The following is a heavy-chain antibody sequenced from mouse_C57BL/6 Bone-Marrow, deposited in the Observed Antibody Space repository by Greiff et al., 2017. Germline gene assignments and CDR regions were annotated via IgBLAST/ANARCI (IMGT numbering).Heavy chain of an antibody. CDR2: IDPSDSYT. Sequence: QVQLKESGAELVKPGASVKRSCKASGYTFTSYWMRGVKQRPGQGLEWIGEIDPSDSYTNYNQKFKGKATFTVDTSSSKAYMQLSSLTSEDSAVYYCARSGGYYEVWYFDVWGTGTTVTVSS. V-gene: IGHV1-50*01. J-gene: IGHJ1*03. CDR3: ARSGGYYEVWYFDV. CDR1: GYTFTSYW. D-gene: IGHD2-3*01.